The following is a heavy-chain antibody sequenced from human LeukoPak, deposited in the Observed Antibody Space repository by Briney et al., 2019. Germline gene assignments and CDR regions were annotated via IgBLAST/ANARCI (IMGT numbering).Heavy chain of an antibody. D-gene: IGHD6-19*01. V-gene: IGHV3-48*01. Sequence: GGSLRLSCAASGFTFSSYSMTWVRQAPGKGLEWVSYITSSSNTIYYADSVKGRFTISRDNAKTSLYLQMDSLRAQDTAVYYCARESSGWYPGFDYWGQGTPLTVSS. J-gene: IGHJ4*02. CDR1: GFTFSSYS. CDR2: ITSSSNTI. CDR3: ARESSGWYPGFDY.